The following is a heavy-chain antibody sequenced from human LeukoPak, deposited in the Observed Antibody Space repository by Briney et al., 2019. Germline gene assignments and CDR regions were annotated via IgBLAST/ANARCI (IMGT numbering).Heavy chain of an antibody. V-gene: IGHV3-11*05. D-gene: IGHD2-15*01. CDR3: ARGSPPDY. CDR1: GFIFSDYY. CDR2: ISSSSIYT. J-gene: IGHJ4*02. Sequence: GGSLTLSCAASGFIFSDYYMSWIRQAPGKGLEWLSYISSSSIYTSYADSVKGRFTISRDNAKNSLYLQLNSLRAEDTAVYSCARGSPPDYWGQGTLVTVSS.